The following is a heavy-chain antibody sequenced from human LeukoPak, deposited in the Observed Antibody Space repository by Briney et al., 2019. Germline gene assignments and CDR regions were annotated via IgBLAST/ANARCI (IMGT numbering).Heavy chain of an antibody. Sequence: ASVKVSCKVSGYTLTELSMHWVRQAPGKGLEWMGGFDPEDGETIYAQKFQGRVTMTEDTSTDTAYMELSRLRSDDTAVYYCARDRPYYDFWSGHPAFDIWGQGTMVTVSS. V-gene: IGHV1-24*01. CDR2: FDPEDGET. CDR1: GYTLTELS. CDR3: ARDRPYYDFWSGHPAFDI. J-gene: IGHJ3*02. D-gene: IGHD3-3*01.